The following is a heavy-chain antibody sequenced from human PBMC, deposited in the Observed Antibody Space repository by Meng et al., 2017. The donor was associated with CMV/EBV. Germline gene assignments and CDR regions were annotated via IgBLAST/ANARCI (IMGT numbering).Heavy chain of an antibody. CDR1: GFTFSGSA. V-gene: IGHV3-73*01. CDR3: ASSGPSSMRDIVVVPAAKRGAFDI. CDR2: IRSKANSYAT. Sequence: GESLKISCAASGFTFSGSAMHWVRQASGKGLEWVGRIRSKANSYATAYAASVKGRFTISRDNSKNTLYLQMNSLRAEDTAVYYCASSGPSSMRDIVVVPAAKRGAFDIWGQGTMVTVSS. J-gene: IGHJ3*02. D-gene: IGHD2-2*01.